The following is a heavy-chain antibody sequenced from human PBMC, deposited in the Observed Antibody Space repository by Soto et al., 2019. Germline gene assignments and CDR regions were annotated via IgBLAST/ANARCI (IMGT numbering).Heavy chain of an antibody. CDR3: ARIVPAAPYYYYGMDV. CDR2: INHSGST. CDR1: GGSFSGYY. Sequence: SATLSITCAVYGGSFSGYYWSWIRQPPGKGLEWIGEINHSGSTNYNPSLKSRVTISVDTSKNQFSLKLSSVTAADTAVYYCARIVPAAPYYYYGMDVWGQGTTVTVSS. J-gene: IGHJ6*02. D-gene: IGHD2-2*01. V-gene: IGHV4-34*01.